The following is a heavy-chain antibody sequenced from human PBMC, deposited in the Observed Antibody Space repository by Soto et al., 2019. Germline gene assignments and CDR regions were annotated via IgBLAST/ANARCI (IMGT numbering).Heavy chain of an antibody. J-gene: IGHJ5*02. D-gene: IGHD2-15*01. V-gene: IGHV4-59*01. CDR2: IYYSGST. Sequence: SETLSLTCTVSGGSISSYYWSWIRQPPGKGLEWIGYIYYSGSTNYNPSLKSRVTISVDTSKNQFSLKLSSVTAADTAVYYCARGHGTRRVAASNWFDPWGQGALVTVSS. CDR3: ARGHGTRRVAASNWFDP. CDR1: GGSISSYY.